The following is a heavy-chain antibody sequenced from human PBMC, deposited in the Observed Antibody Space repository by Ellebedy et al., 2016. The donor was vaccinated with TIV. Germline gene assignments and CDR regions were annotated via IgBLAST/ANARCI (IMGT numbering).Heavy chain of an antibody. V-gene: IGHV3-30*02. J-gene: IGHJ5*02. CDR2: IRYDGSNK. CDR3: AKIEGFGEFDP. Sequence: PGGSLRLSCAASGFTFSTYSMNWVRQAPGKGLEWVALIRYDGSNKKYADSVKGRFTISRDNSKNTMYLQMNSLRPEDTAVYYCAKIEGFGEFDPWGQGTLVTVSS. D-gene: IGHD3-10*01. CDR1: GFTFSTYS.